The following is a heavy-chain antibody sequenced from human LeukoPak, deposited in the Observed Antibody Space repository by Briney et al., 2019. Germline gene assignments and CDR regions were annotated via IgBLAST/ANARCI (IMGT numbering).Heavy chain of an antibody. V-gene: IGHV3-30*18. CDR3: AKRVPSRDSGYDR. CDR2: ISYDGSNK. D-gene: IGHD5-12*01. CDR1: GFTFSSYG. Sequence: GGSLRLSCAASGFTFSSYGMHWVRQAPGKGLEWVAVISYDGSNKYYADSVKGRFTISRDNSKNTLYLQMNSLRAEDTAVYYCAKRVPSRDSGYDRWGQGTLVTVSS. J-gene: IGHJ5*02.